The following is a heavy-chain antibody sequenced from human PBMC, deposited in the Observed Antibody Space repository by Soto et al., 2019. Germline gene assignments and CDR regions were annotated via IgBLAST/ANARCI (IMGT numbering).Heavy chain of an antibody. CDR2: IKSKTDGGTT. J-gene: IGHJ3*02. V-gene: IGHV3-15*01. CDR1: GFTFSNAW. D-gene: IGHD2-15*01. CDR3: TTDWYCSGGSCSYAFDI. Sequence: EVQLVESGGGLVKPGGSLRLSCAASGFTFSNAWMSWVRQAPGKGLEWVGRIKSKTDGGTTDYAAPVKGRFTISRDDSKNTLYLQMNSLKSEATAVYYCTTDWYCSGGSCSYAFDIWGQGTMVTVSS.